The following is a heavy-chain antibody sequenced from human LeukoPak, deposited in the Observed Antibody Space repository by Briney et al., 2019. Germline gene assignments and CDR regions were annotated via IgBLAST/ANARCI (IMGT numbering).Heavy chain of an antibody. CDR1: GASINNYY. D-gene: IGHD2-15*01. J-gene: IGHJ3*02. CDR3: AQQVVGTSNTFDT. CDR2: MSYSGNT. Sequence: PSETLSLTCTVSGASINNYYWTWIRQPPGEGLEWIGSMSYSGNTDYNPVPTKSRVTISVDRSKSQIYLSLGSVTAADTAVYFCAQQVVGTSNTFDTWGQGAWVTVSS. V-gene: IGHV4-59*03.